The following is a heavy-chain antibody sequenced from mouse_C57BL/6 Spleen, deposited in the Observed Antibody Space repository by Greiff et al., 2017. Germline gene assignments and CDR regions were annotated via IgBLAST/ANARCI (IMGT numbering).Heavy chain of an antibody. V-gene: IGHV1-81*01. D-gene: IGHD1-1*01. CDR1: GYTFTSYG. CDR2: IYPRSGNT. CDR3: AREGGSSPGWFAY. J-gene: IGHJ3*01. Sequence: VQLQQSGAELARPGASVKLSCKASGYTFTSYGISWVKQRTGQGLEWIGEIYPRSGNTYYNEKFKGKATLTADKSSSTAYMELRSLTSEDSAVYFCAREGGSSPGWFAYWGQGTLVTVSA.